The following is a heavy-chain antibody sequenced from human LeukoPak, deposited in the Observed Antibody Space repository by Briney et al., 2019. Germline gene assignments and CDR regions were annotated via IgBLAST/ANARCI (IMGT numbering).Heavy chain of an antibody. Sequence: SETLSLTCAVSGYSISSGYYWGWIRQPPGKGLEWIGSIYHSGSTYYNPSLKSRVTISVDTSKNQFSLKLSSVTAADTAVCYCARDKSDCSSTSCYSYYYYGMDVWGKGTTVTVSS. J-gene: IGHJ6*04. D-gene: IGHD2-2*01. CDR1: GYSISSGYY. CDR3: ARDKSDCSSTSCYSYYYYGMDV. CDR2: IYHSGST. V-gene: IGHV4-38-2*02.